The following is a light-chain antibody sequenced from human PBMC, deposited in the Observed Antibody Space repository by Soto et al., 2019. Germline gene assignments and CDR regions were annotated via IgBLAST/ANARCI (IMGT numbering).Light chain of an antibody. CDR1: QSVSSY. CDR3: QQRSNWPPLT. Sequence: EIVLTQSPATLSLSPGERATLSCRASQSVSSYLAWYQQKPDQAPSLLIYDASNRATGIPARFSGSGSGTDFTLTISSLEPEDFAVYYCQQRSNWPPLTFGGGTKVEIK. V-gene: IGKV3-11*01. J-gene: IGKJ4*01. CDR2: DAS.